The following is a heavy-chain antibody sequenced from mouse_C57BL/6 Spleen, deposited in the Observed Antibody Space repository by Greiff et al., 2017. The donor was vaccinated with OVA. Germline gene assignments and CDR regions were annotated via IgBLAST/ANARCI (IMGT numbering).Heavy chain of an antibody. CDR1: GYAFSSYW. CDR2: IYPGDGDT. CDR3: AGHYYGGPWFAD. J-gene: IGHJ3*01. V-gene: IGHV1-80*01. D-gene: IGHD1-2*01. Sequence: QVQLQQSGAELVKPGASVKISCKASGYAFSSYWMNWVKQRPGKGLEWIGQIYPGDGDTNYNGKFKGKATLTADKSSSTAYMQLSSLTSEDSAVYFCAGHYYGGPWFADWGKGTLVTVSA.